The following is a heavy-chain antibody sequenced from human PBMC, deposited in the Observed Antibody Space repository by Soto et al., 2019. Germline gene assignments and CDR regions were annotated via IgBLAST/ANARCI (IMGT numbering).Heavy chain of an antibody. CDR1: RFSFSDKL. J-gene: IGHJ3*01. CDR3: ARDIQSVGPRANDAFDV. CDR2: VNPDNGNT. D-gene: IGHD4-4*01. V-gene: IGHV1-3*01. Sequence: QVPLVQSGAEGRKPGASVNISCSASRFSFSDKLINWLRQAPGQSLEWMGWVNPDNGNTRYSQTLQRRVTISRRSTATIAYVEVRDLTSEDTAASSCARDIQSVGPRANDAFDVWGQGTMVTVSS.